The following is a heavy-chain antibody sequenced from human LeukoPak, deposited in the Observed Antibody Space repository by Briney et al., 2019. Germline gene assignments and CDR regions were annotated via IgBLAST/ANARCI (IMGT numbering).Heavy chain of an antibody. CDR3: ARRVAGRQNWYSDL. CDR2: MNPNSGNT. J-gene: IGHJ2*01. Sequence: GASVKVSCKASGYTFTSYDINWVRQATGQGLEWMGWMNPNSGNTGYAQKFQGRVTMTRNTSISTAYMELSSLRSEDTAVYYCARRVAGRQNWYSDLWGRGTLVTVSS. CDR1: GYTFTSYD. V-gene: IGHV1-8*01. D-gene: IGHD6-19*01.